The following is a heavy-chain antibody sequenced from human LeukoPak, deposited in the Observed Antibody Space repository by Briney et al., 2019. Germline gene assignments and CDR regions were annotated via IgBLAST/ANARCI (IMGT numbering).Heavy chain of an antibody. CDR3: ARGPGYCSSTSCFSYYFDY. Sequence: PSETLSLTCAVYSGSFSGYYWSWIRQPPGKGLEWIGEINHSGSTNYNPSLKGRVTISVDTSKNQFSLKLSSVTAADTAVYYCARGPGYCSSTSCFSYYFDYWGQGTLVTVSS. J-gene: IGHJ4*02. D-gene: IGHD2-2*01. CDR1: SGSFSGYY. CDR2: INHSGST. V-gene: IGHV4-34*01.